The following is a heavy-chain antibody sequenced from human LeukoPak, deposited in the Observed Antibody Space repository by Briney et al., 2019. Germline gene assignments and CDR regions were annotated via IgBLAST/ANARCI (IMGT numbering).Heavy chain of an antibody. V-gene: IGHV3-30*02. CDR3: AKDLKAKFGARGYFDY. CDR1: GFTFSSYG. D-gene: IGHD3-10*01. J-gene: IGHJ4*02. Sequence: GGSLRLSCAASGFTFSSYGMHWVRQAPGKGLEWVAFIRYDGSNKYYADSVKGRFTISRDNSKNTLYLQMNSLRAEDTAVYYCAKDLKAKFGARGYFDYWGQGTLVTVSS. CDR2: IRYDGSNK.